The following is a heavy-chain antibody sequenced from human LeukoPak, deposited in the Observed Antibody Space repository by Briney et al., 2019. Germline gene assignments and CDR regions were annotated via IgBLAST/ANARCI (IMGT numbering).Heavy chain of an antibody. Sequence: SETLSLTCAVYGGSFSGYYWGWIRQPPGKGLEWIGSIYYSGSTYYSPSLKSRVTISVDTSRNQFSLKLSSVTAADTAVYNCAKGYCNGTSCYDDRGAFDYWGQGTLVTVSS. CDR2: IYYSGST. V-gene: IGHV4-34*01. CDR3: AKGYCNGTSCYDDRGAFDY. CDR1: GGSFSGYY. D-gene: IGHD2-2*01. J-gene: IGHJ4*02.